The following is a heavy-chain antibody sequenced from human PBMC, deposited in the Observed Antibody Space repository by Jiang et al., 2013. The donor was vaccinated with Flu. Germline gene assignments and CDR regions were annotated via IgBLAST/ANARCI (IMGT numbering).Heavy chain of an antibody. J-gene: IGHJ4*02. CDR1: GFTFSSYA. D-gene: IGHD3-22*01. V-gene: IGHV3-23*01. CDR3: AKERESSGYFDY. CDR2: ISGSGRKT. Sequence: QLLESGGGLVQPGGSLRLSCAASGFTFSSYAMSWVRQAPGKGLEWVSAISGSGRKTYYADSVKGRFTISRDNSKNTLYLQMNSLRADDTAVYYCAKERESSGYFDYWGQGTLVTVSS.